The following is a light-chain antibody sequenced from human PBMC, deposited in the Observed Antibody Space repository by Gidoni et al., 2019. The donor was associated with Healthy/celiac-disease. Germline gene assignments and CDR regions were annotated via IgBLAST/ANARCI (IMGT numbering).Light chain of an antibody. J-gene: IGKJ3*01. CDR3: QQYGSSPLT. CDR1: QSVSSSY. Sequence: EIVLTQSPGTLSLSPWDRATLSCRASQSVSSSYLAWYQQKPGQAPRLLIYGASSRATGIPDRFSGSGSGTDFTLTISRLEPEDFAVYYCQQYGSSPLTFGPGTKVDIK. V-gene: IGKV3-20*01. CDR2: GAS.